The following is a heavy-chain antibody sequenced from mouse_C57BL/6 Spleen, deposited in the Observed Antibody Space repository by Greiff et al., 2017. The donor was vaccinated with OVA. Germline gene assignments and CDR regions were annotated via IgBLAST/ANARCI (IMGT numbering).Heavy chain of an antibody. J-gene: IGHJ4*01. Sequence: VQLVESGGGLVKPGGSLKLSCAASGFTFSSYAMSWVRQTPEKRLEWVATLSDGGSYTYYPDNVKGRFTLSRDNAKNNLYLQMSHLKSEDTAMYYCARSLLLLKLGPYAMDYWGQGTSVTVSS. CDR3: ARSLLLLKLGPYAMDY. CDR1: GFTFSSYA. V-gene: IGHV5-4*01. CDR2: LSDGGSYT. D-gene: IGHD1-1*01.